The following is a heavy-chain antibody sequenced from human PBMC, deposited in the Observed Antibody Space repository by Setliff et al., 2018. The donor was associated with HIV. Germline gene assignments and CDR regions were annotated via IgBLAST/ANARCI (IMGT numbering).Heavy chain of an antibody. D-gene: IGHD3-10*01. CDR2: IKSKADGGAT. CDR3: TTDEVTMVRGILYFFNY. V-gene: IGHV3-15*01. Sequence: PGGSLRLSCAVSGITFGNAWMSWVRQAPGKGLEWVGRIKSKADGGATDYAAPVKGRFTISRDDSTNTLYLQMNSLQVDDTGVYYCTTDEVTMVRGILYFFNYWGQGALVTVSS. CDR1: GITFGNAW. J-gene: IGHJ4*02.